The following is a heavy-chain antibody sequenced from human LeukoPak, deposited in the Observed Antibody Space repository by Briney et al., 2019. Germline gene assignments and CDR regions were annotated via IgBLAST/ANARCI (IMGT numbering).Heavy chain of an antibody. J-gene: IGHJ5*02. D-gene: IGHD3-10*01. CDR1: GGTFSSYA. Sequence: SVKVSCKASGGTFSSYAISWVRQAPGQGLEWMGRIIPILGIANYAQKFQGRVTITADKSTSTAYMELSSLRSEDTAVYYCARGATRGWFDPRGQGTLVTVSS. CDR3: ARGATRGWFDP. CDR2: IIPILGIA. V-gene: IGHV1-69*04.